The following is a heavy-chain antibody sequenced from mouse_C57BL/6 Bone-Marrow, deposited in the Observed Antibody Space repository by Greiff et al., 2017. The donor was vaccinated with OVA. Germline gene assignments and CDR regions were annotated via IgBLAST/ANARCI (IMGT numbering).Heavy chain of an antibody. CDR3: ARGRYVNYAFDC. CDR1: GYTFTSYW. J-gene: IGHJ2*01. CDR2: IYPGSGST. D-gene: IGHD2-1*01. Sequence: QVQLQQPGAELVKPGASVKMSCKASGYTFTSYWITWVKQRPGQGLEWIGDIYPGSGSTNYNEKFKSKATLTVEPSSSTAYMQLSSLTSEDSAVYYCARGRYVNYAFDCWGPGTTLTVSS. V-gene: IGHV1-55*01.